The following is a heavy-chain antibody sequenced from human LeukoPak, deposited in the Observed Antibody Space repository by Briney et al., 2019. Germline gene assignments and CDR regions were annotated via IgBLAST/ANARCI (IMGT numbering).Heavy chain of an antibody. Sequence: GGSLRLSCAASGFTFSSYAMSWVRQAPGKGLEWVSAISGSGGSTYYADSVKGRFTISRDNSKNTLYLQMNSLRAEDTAVYYCARGPRDDYNYGRGGGLYNWFDPWGQGTLVTVSS. CDR1: GFTFSSYA. V-gene: IGHV3-23*01. J-gene: IGHJ5*02. D-gene: IGHD5-24*01. CDR2: ISGSGGST. CDR3: ARGPRDDYNYGRGGGLYNWFDP.